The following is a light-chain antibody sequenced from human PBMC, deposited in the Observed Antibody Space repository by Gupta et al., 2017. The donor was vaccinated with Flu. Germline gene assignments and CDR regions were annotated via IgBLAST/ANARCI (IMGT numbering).Light chain of an antibody. CDR1: QSISSY. V-gene: IGKV1-39*01. CDR2: AAS. Sequence: DIQMTQSPSSLSASVGDRVTITCRASQSISSYLNWYQQKPGKAPKLLIYAASSLQSGVPSRFSGSGSGTDFTLTISSLQPEEFATYYYQQSYSTPPPMYSFGQGTKLEIK. CDR3: QQSYSTPPPMYS. J-gene: IGKJ2*03.